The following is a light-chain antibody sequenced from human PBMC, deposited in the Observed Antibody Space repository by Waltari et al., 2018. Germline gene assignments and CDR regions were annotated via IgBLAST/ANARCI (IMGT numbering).Light chain of an antibody. Sequence: QAVVTQEPSLTVSPGGTVTLTCGSSTGAVTSGHYPYWFQQKPGQAPKTLIYDTNNNHPWTPDRVSGSRLEGKAALTLSGAQPEDEAEYYCLLSYSGARVFGGGAKLTVL. V-gene: IGLV7-46*01. CDR2: DTN. CDR3: LLSYSGARV. CDR1: TGAVTSGHY. J-gene: IGLJ3*02.